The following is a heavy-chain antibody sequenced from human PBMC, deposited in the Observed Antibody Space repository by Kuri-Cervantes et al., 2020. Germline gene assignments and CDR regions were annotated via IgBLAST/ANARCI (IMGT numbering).Heavy chain of an antibody. D-gene: IGHD1-14*01. Sequence: LSLTCAASGFTFSSYWMHWVRQAPGKGLVWVSPINSDGSSTSYADSVKGRFTISRDNSKNTLYLQMNSLGAEDTAVYYCAKVGMVDVWGQGTTVTVSS. CDR2: INSDGSST. J-gene: IGHJ6*02. CDR3: AKVGMVDV. CDR1: GFTFSSYW. V-gene: IGHV3-74*01.